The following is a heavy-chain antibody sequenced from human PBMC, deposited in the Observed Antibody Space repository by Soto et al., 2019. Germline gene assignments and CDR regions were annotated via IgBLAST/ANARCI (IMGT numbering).Heavy chain of an antibody. Sequence: SETLSLTCTVSGGSISRYYWSWIRQPPGKGLEWIGYIYYSGTTNYNPSLKSRVTISLDTSKNQFSLKLTSVTAADTAVFYCAGESHCSSSSCYPPRFDYWGQGTLVTVSS. D-gene: IGHD2-2*01. CDR3: AGESHCSSSSCYPPRFDY. CDR2: IYYSGTT. CDR1: GGSISRYY. V-gene: IGHV4-59*01. J-gene: IGHJ4*02.